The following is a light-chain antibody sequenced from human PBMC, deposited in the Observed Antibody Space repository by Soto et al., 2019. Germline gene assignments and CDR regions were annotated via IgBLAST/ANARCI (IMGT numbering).Light chain of an antibody. J-gene: IGKJ4*01. CDR2: GAS. V-gene: IGKV3-15*01. CDR1: QSVSSN. Sequence: EIVMTQSPAILSVSPGERATLSCRASQSVSSNLAWYQQKPGQAPRLLIYGASTRATGIPARFSGSGSGTEFTLTISSLQSEDFAVYCCQQYNNWPPLTFGGGTKVEIK. CDR3: QQYNNWPPLT.